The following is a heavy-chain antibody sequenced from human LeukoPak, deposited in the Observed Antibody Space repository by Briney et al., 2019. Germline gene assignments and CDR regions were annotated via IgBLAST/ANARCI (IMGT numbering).Heavy chain of an antibody. CDR2: TRPSSGRT. D-gene: IGHD1-14*01. Sequence: GASVKVSCKTSGNTFTNYYMHWVRQAPGQGPEWMGITRPSSGRTSYPQKFQGRVTMTWDMSASTFYMELSSLTSDDTAVYYCAREGPETYNFDFWGQGTLVTVSS. CDR1: GNTFTNYY. CDR3: AREGPETYNFDF. J-gene: IGHJ4*02. V-gene: IGHV1-46*01.